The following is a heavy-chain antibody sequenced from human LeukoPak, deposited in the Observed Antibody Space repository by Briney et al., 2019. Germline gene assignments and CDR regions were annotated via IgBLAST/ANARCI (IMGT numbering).Heavy chain of an antibody. D-gene: IGHD2-2*02. V-gene: IGHV4-39*07. CDR2: VYYSGST. Sequence: SETLSLTCTVSGGSISSSSYYWGWIRQPPGKGLEWIGSVYYSGSTYYNPSLQSRVTISVDTSKNQFSLKLSSVTAADTAVYYCARDSPDCSSITCYKDWFDPWGQGTLVTVSS. CDR1: GGSISSSSYY. J-gene: IGHJ5*02. CDR3: ARDSPDCSSITCYKDWFDP.